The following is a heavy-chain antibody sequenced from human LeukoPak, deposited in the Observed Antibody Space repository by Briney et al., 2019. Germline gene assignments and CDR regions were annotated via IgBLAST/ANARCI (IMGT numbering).Heavy chain of an antibody. V-gene: IGHV3-43D*03. CDR2: ISWDGGST. J-gene: IGHJ4*02. D-gene: IGHD3-10*01. CDR1: GFTFDDYA. CDR3: AKDKDYYGSGPHFDY. Sequence: AGGSLRLSCAASGFTFDDYAMHWVRQAPGKGLEWVSLISWDGGSTYYADSVKGRFTISRDNSKNSLYLQMNSLRAEDTALYYCAKDKDYYGSGPHFDYWGQGTLVTVSS.